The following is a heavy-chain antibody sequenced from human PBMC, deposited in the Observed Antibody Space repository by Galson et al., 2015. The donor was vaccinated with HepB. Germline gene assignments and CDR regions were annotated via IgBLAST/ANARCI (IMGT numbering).Heavy chain of an antibody. D-gene: IGHD2-21*01. Sequence: SLRLSCAASGFTFSSSYMHWVRQAPGKGLDWVALISYDGSNKYYADSVRGRFTISRDNTRNTLYLQMSSLRAEDTAMYYCARAIAVVRELDYWGQGTLVTVSS. CDR2: ISYDGSNK. CDR3: ARAIAVVRELDY. V-gene: IGHV3-30-3*01. CDR1: GFTFSSSY. J-gene: IGHJ4*02.